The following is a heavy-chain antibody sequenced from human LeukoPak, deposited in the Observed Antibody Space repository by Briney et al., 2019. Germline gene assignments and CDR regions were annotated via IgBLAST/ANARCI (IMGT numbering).Heavy chain of an antibody. D-gene: IGHD6-13*01. CDR2: ISGSGGST. V-gene: IGHV3-23*01. CDR1: GFTFSSYW. CDR3: AKADRIADDLFDY. Sequence: GGSLRLSCAASGFTFSSYWMSWVRQAPGKGLEWVSAISGSGGSTYYADSVKGRFTISRDNSKNTLYLQMNSLRAEDTAVYYCAKADRIADDLFDYWGQGTLVTVSS. J-gene: IGHJ4*02.